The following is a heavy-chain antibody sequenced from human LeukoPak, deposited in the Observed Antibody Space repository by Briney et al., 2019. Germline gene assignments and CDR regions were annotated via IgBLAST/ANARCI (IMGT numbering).Heavy chain of an antibody. D-gene: IGHD5-12*01. Sequence: GASLKISCKGSGYSFTSYWIGWVRQMPGKGLEWMAIIYPYDSESRYSPSFQGQVTISADKSISTAYLQWSSLKASDTAMYYCARRLEATYGFDYWGRGTLVTVSS. J-gene: IGHJ4*02. CDR3: ARRLEATYGFDY. V-gene: IGHV5-51*01. CDR2: IYPYDSES. CDR1: GYSFTSYW.